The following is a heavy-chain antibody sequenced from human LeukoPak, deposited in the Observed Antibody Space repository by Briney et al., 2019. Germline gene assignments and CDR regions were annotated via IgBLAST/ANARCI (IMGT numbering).Heavy chain of an antibody. D-gene: IGHD3-16*01. Sequence: SETLSLTCTVSGGSINSYYWSWIRQPPGKGLEWIGYIYYSGSTNYNPSLKSRVTISVDTSKNQFSLRLSSVTAADTAVYYCARDRFGDYMDVWGKGTTVTVSS. J-gene: IGHJ6*03. CDR2: IYYSGST. CDR3: ARDRFGDYMDV. V-gene: IGHV4-59*01. CDR1: GGSINSYY.